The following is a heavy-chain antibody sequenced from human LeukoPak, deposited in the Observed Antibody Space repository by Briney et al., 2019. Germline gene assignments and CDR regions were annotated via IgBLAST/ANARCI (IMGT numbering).Heavy chain of an antibody. CDR2: IIPIFGTA. V-gene: IGHV1-69*13. CDR3: SRERAAAGGGDY. D-gene: IGHD6-13*01. Sequence: SVKVSCKTSGGTFNIHAINWVRQAPGQGLEWMGVIIPIFGTANYAQKFVGRVTITADESTSTAYMEMNSLTSEDTAVHYCSRERAAAGGGDYWGQGTLVTVSS. J-gene: IGHJ4*02. CDR1: GGTFNIHA.